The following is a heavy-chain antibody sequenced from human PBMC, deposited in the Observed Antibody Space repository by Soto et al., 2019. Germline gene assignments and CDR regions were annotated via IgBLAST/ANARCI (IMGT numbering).Heavy chain of an antibody. D-gene: IGHD2-2*01. V-gene: IGHV3-23*01. CDR2: ISGSGGTT. J-gene: IGHJ4*02. CDR3: ATSGRSNSHYGSDY. Sequence: EVQLLESGGGLVQPGGSLRLSCAASGFTFTTYAMSWVRQAPGKGLEWVSAISGSGGTTYYADSVKGRFTISRDNSWNTLSLQMNFLRAEDTALYFSATSGRSNSHYGSDYLGQGTVVIVSS. CDR1: GFTFTTYA.